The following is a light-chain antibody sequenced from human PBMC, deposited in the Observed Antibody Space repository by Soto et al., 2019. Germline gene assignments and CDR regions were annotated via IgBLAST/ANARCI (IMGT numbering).Light chain of an antibody. CDR2: DAS. CDR3: QQYNSYPWT. CDR1: QSISSW. V-gene: IGKV1-5*01. J-gene: IGKJ1*01. Sequence: DIPMTQSPSTLSASVGDRVTITCRASQSISSWLAWYQQKPGKAPKLLIYDASSLESGVPSRFSGSGSGTEFTLTISSLQPDDFATYYCQQYNSYPWTVGQWTKVEIK.